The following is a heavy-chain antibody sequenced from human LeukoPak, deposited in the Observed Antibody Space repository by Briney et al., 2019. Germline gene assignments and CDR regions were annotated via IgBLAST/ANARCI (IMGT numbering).Heavy chain of an antibody. CDR1: GGSISSSSYY. V-gene: IGHV4-39*01. CDR2: IYYSGST. CDR3: AGGFVAARRGYYYMDV. J-gene: IGHJ6*03. D-gene: IGHD6-6*01. Sequence: PSETLSLTCTVSGGSISSSSYYWGWIRQPPGKGLEWIGSIYYSGSTYYNPSLKSRVTISVDTSKNQFSLKLSSVTAADTAVYYCAGGFVAARRGYYYMDVWGKGTTVTVSS.